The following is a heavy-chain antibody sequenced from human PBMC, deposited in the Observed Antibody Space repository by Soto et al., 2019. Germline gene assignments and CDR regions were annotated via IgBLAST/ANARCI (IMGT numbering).Heavy chain of an antibody. V-gene: IGHV3-30*03. Sequence: QVQLVESGGGVVRPGRSLRLCCVASEFSFSAYGMHWVRLAPGKGLQWVAVISYDGNDKYYADSVKGRFTISRDDSKNTLYLQMNSLRREDTAIYYCARRKTVTTGHYYYYIDVWGKGTTVTVSS. CDR3: ARRKTVTTGHYYYYIDV. J-gene: IGHJ6*03. CDR1: EFSFSAYG. D-gene: IGHD4-17*01. CDR2: ISYDGNDK.